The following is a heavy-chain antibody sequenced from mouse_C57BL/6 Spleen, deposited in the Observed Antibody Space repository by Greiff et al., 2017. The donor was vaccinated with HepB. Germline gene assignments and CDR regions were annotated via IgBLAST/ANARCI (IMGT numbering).Heavy chain of an antibody. CDR3: ARGLRPEYYAMDY. J-gene: IGHJ4*01. CDR2: ISDGGSYT. Sequence: EVQRVESGGGLVKPGGSLKLSCAASGFTFSSYAMSWVRQTPEKRLEWVATISDGGSYTYYPDNVKGRFTISRDNAKNNLYLQMSHLKSEDTAMYYCARGLRPEYYAMDYWGQGTSVTVSS. V-gene: IGHV5-4*01. CDR1: GFTFSSYA. D-gene: IGHD2-4*01.